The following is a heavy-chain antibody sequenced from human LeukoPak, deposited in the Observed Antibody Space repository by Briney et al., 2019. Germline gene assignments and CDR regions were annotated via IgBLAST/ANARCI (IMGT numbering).Heavy chain of an antibody. Sequence: GESLKISCKGSGYSFTSYWIGWVRQMPGKGLEWMGIIYPGDSDTRYSPFFQGQVTISADKSISTAYLQWSSLKASDTAMYYCARSRFLECCGMDVWGQGTTVTVSS. J-gene: IGHJ6*02. D-gene: IGHD3-3*01. V-gene: IGHV5-51*01. CDR1: GYSFTSYW. CDR2: IYPGDSDT. CDR3: ARSRFLECCGMDV.